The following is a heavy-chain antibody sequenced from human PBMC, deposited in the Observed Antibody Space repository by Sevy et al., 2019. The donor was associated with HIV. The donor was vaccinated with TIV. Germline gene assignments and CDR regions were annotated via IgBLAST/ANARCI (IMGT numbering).Heavy chain of an antibody. Sequence: SETLSLTCTVSGGSINNPDYNWSWIRQSPGQGLEWLGYIYYSGNTYYSPSLRSPISISIDTSKNQFSLALMSVTAADTAVYFCARGTGPFGWLDPWGQGTRVTVSS. D-gene: IGHD3-9*01. J-gene: IGHJ5*02. V-gene: IGHV4-30-4*01. CDR2: IYYSGNT. CDR1: GGSINNPDYN. CDR3: ARGTGPFGWLDP.